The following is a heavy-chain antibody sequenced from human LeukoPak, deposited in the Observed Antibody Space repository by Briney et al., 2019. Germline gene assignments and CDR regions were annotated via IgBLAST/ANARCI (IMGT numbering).Heavy chain of an antibody. J-gene: IGHJ4*02. CDR2: ISWNSGSI. CDR1: GFTFSSYA. CDR3: AKNGETGTTAYYFDY. D-gene: IGHD1-1*01. Sequence: PGGSLRLSCAASGFTFSSYAMSWVRQAPGKGLEWVSGISWNSGSIGYADSVKGRFTISRDNAKNSLYLQMNSLRAEDMALYYCAKNGETGTTAYYFDYWGQGTLVTVSS. V-gene: IGHV3-9*03.